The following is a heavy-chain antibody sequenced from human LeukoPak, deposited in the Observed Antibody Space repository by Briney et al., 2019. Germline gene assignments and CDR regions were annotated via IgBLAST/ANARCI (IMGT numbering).Heavy chain of an antibody. V-gene: IGHV3-23*01. CDR2: ITGSGGNT. D-gene: IGHD3-9*01. CDR3: AKWGDYDVLTGYYVSDY. J-gene: IGHJ4*02. CDR1: GFTFSNYA. Sequence: GGSLRLSCAASGFTFSNYAMSWVRQAPGKGLEWVSAITGSGGNTYYADSVKGRLTISRDNSKNTVFLQMNSLRAEDTAVYYCAKWGDYDVLTGYYVSDYWGQGTLVTVSS.